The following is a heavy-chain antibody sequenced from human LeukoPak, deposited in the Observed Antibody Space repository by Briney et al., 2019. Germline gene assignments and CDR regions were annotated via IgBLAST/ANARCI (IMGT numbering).Heavy chain of an antibody. CDR2: IWYDGNNK. J-gene: IGHJ4*02. Sequence: PGRSLRLSCAASGFTFSAYGMHWVRQAPGKGLEWVAVIWYDGNNKYYADSVKGRFTISRDNSKNTLYLQMNSLRAEDTAVYYCASGFSYGKVDYWGQGTLVTVSS. CDR3: ASGFSYGKVDY. V-gene: IGHV3-33*01. D-gene: IGHD5-18*01. CDR1: GFTFSAYG.